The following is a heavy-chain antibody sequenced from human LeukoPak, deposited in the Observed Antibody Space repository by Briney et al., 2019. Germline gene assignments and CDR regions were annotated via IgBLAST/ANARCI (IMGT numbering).Heavy chain of an antibody. J-gene: IGHJ4*02. CDR3: ARHHEQQLVIRGGYFDY. CDR1: GYTFTSYY. CDR2: INPSGGST. Sequence: ASVKVSCKASGYTFTSYYMHWVRQAPGQGLEWMGIINPSGGSTSYAQKFQGRVTMTRDTSTSTVYLQLSSLRSEDTAVYYCARHHEQQLVIRGGYFDYWGQGTLVTVSS. V-gene: IGHV1-46*01. D-gene: IGHD6-13*01.